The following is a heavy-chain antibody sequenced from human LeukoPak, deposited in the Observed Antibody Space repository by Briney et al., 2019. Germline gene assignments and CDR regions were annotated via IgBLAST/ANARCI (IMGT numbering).Heavy chain of an antibody. D-gene: IGHD6-13*01. J-gene: IGHJ4*02. V-gene: IGHV3-23*01. CDR1: GFTFSSYA. Sequence: GGSLRLSCAASGFTFSSYAMSWVRQAPGKGLEWVSAISGSGGSTYYADSVKGRFTISRDNSKNTLYLQMNSLRAEDTAVYYCAKVGGVAAAGSYYFDYRGQGTLVTVSS. CDR3: AKVGGVAAAGSYYFDY. CDR2: ISGSGGST.